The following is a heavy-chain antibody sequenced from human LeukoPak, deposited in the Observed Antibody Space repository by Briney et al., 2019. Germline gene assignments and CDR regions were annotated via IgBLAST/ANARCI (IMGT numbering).Heavy chain of an antibody. D-gene: IGHD2-15*01. CDR2: MNPNSGNT. V-gene: IGHV1-8*01. CDR3: ARHIVVVVAAPDYYYMDV. Sequence: ASVKVSCKASGYTFTSYDINWVRQATGQGLEWMGWMNPNSGNTGYAQKFQGRVTMTRSTSISTAYMELSGLRSEDTAVYYCARHIVVVVAAPDYYYMDVWGKGTTVTVSS. CDR1: GYTFTSYD. J-gene: IGHJ6*03.